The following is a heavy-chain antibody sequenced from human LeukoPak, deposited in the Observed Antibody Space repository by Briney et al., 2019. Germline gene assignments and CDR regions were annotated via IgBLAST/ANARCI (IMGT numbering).Heavy chain of an antibody. CDR3: ARDPYNSGSSYFDY. CDR1: GLTVSSNY. V-gene: IGHV3-53*01. Sequence: GGSLRLSCAVSGLTVSSNYMSWVRQAPGKGLEWVSAIYSGGSTFYADSVKGRFTISRDNSKNTLYLQMNSLRAEDTAVYYCARDPYNSGSSYFDYWGQGALVTVSS. J-gene: IGHJ4*02. D-gene: IGHD3-10*01. CDR2: IYSGGST.